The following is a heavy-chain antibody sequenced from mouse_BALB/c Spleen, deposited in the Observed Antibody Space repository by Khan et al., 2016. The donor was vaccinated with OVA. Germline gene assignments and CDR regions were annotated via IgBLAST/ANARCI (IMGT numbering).Heavy chain of an antibody. D-gene: IGHD1-1*01. J-gene: IGHJ2*01. Sequence: EVELVESGGDLVKPGGSLKLSCAASGFTFSSYGMSWVRQTPDKRLEWVATISSGGSYTYSPDSVKGRFTISRDNAKNTLYLQMSSRKAEDTAMYYCARQEGYYGTSYYFDYWGQGTTLTVSS. CDR3: ARQEGYYGTSYYFDY. CDR1: GFTFSSYG. V-gene: IGHV5-6*01. CDR2: ISSGGSYT.